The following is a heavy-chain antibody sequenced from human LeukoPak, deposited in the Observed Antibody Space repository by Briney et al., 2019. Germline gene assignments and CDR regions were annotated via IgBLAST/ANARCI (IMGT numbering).Heavy chain of an antibody. CDR1: GGTFSSYA. J-gene: IGHJ4*02. CDR3: ARAGYYDSSGYYPRFDY. CDR2: IIPIFGTA. V-gene: IGHV1-69*01. Sequence: SVKVSCKASGGTFSSYAISWVRQAPGQGLEWMGGIIPIFGTANYAQKFQGRVTITADESTSTAYMELSSLRSEDTAVYYCARAGYYDSSGYYPRFDYWGQGTLVTVSS. D-gene: IGHD3-22*01.